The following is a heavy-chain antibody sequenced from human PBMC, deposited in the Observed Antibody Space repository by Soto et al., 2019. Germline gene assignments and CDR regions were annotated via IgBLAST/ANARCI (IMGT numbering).Heavy chain of an antibody. CDR1: GFTFSSYA. CDR2: ISYDGSNK. V-gene: IGHV3-30-3*01. CDR3: AWDNPVGSPQN. J-gene: IGHJ4*02. Sequence: QVQLVESGGGVVQPGRSLRLSCAASGFTFSSYAMHWVRQAPGKGLEWVAVISYDGSNKYYADSVKGRFTISRDNSKNTLYLQMNSLRAEDTAVYYCAWDNPVGSPQNWGQGTLVTVSS. D-gene: IGHD1-26*01.